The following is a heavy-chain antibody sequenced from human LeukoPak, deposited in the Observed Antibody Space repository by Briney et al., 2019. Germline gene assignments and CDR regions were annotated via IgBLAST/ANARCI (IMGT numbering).Heavy chain of an antibody. J-gene: IGHJ4*02. CDR1: GFTFSGSA. CDR3: TSLNNYYDSSDSPPGDY. D-gene: IGHD3-22*01. V-gene: IGHV3-15*01. Sequence: GGSLRLSCAASGFTFSGSAMHWVRQAPGKGLEWVGRIKSKTDGGTTDYAAPVKGRFTISRDDSKNTLYLQMNSLKTEDTAVYYCTSLNNYYDSSDSPPGDYWGQGTLVTVSS. CDR2: IKSKTDGGTT.